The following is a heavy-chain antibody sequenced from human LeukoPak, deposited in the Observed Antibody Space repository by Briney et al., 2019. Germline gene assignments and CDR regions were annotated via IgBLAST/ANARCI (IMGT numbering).Heavy chain of an antibody. J-gene: IGHJ3*02. V-gene: IGHV3-23*01. Sequence: GGSLRLSCAASGFTFSSYTMTWVRQAPGKGLEWVSDISAGGGSTYYADAVKGRFTTSRDNSKNTLYLQMNSLRVEDTALYYCAKNRAIYYDTTAEGFDIWGQGTMVTVSS. CDR3: AKNRAIYYDTTAEGFDI. CDR1: GFTFSSYT. D-gene: IGHD3-22*01. CDR2: ISAGGGST.